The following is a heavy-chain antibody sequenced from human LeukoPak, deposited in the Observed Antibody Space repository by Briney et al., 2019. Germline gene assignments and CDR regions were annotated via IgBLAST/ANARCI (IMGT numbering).Heavy chain of an antibody. CDR3: ASYHCSSTSCYVFSSIIFAY. J-gene: IGHJ4*02. V-gene: IGHV1-58*01. CDR1: GFTFNRSA. CDR2: IVVGSGNT. D-gene: IGHD2-2*01. Sequence: SVKVTCKGPGFTFNRSAEHWARQARGQRLEWIGWIVVGSGNTNYAQKFQERVTITRDMSTSTAYMELSSLRTEDTAVYYCASYHCSSTSCYVFSSIIFAYMRQGTLVTVSS.